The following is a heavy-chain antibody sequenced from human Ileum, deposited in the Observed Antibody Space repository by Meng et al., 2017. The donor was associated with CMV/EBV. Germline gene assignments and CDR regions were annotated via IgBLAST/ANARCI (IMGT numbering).Heavy chain of an antibody. CDR3: AKDLYVSGWSNLNSYYSTLGV. V-gene: IGHV3-30*18. CDR2: MSLDGTTE. D-gene: IGHD6-19*01. Sequence: MHWVRQAPGRGLEWVALMSLDGTTEHYAASVKGRFTISRDYSKKTLYLHINSLRLEDSAVYFCAKDLYVSGWSNLNSYYSTLGVWGRGTTVTVSS. J-gene: IGHJ6*02.